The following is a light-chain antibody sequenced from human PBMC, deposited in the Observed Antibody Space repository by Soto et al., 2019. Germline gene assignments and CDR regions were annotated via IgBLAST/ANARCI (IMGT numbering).Light chain of an antibody. V-gene: IGKV3-15*01. CDR1: QSVSSN. CDR3: QQYNNWPPIT. J-gene: IGKJ5*01. CDR2: GAS. Sequence: EIVMTQSPATLSVSPGERATLSCRASQSVSSNLAWYQQKPGQAPRLLIYGASTRATGIPARFSGSGSGTEFTLNISSLQSDDFEVYYCQQYNNWPPITFGQGTRLEIK.